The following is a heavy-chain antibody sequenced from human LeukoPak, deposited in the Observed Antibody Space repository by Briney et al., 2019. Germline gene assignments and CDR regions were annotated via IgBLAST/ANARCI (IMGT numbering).Heavy chain of an antibody. CDR1: GFMFSSYW. V-gene: IGHV3-7*01. CDR2: IKQDRSEK. CDR3: VRDREYYDILTGYKVSHYFDY. Sequence: GGSLRRSCAASGFMFSSYWMSWVRQAPGKGLEWVANIKQDRSEKYYVDSVKGRFTVSRDNARNSLYLQMNSLSPEDTAVYYCVRDREYYDILTGYKVSHYFDYWGQRTLVTVSS. D-gene: IGHD3-9*01. J-gene: IGHJ4*02.